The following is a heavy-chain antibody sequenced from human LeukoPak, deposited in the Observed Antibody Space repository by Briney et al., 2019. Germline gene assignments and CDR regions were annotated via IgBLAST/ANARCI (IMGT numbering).Heavy chain of an antibody. J-gene: IGHJ4*02. Sequence: SETLSLTCTVSGDSISTSNSYWGWIRQPPGKGLEWIGSIYYSGNTYYNASLKSQVSISIDTSKNQFSLRLTSVTAADTAVYYCARQTGSGLFILPGGQGTLVTVSS. CDR1: GDSISTSNSY. CDR3: ARQTGSGLFILP. D-gene: IGHD3/OR15-3a*01. CDR2: IYYSGNT. V-gene: IGHV4-39*01.